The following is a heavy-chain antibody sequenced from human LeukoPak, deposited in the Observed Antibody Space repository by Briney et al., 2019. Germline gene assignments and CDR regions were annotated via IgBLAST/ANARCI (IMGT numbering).Heavy chain of an antibody. Sequence: GGSLRLSCAASGFTFSSYSMNWVRQAPGKGLEWVSSISSSSSSIYYVDCVKGRFTISRDNAKNSLYLQMNSLKTEDTAVYFCTKKPRYDILTGYYTTQSFDYWGQGTLVTVSS. CDR1: GFTFSSYS. V-gene: IGHV3-21*04. CDR3: TKKPRYDILTGYYTTQSFDY. D-gene: IGHD3-9*01. J-gene: IGHJ4*02. CDR2: ISSSSSSI.